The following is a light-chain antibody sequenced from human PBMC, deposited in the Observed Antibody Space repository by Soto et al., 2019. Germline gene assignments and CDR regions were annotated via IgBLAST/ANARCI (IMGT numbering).Light chain of an antibody. CDR2: DAY. V-gene: IGKV1-13*02. Sequence: AIKLTQSPSSLSASVGDRVTITGRASQDIRNNLGWYQQKPGKAPKLLIYDAYSLESGVTSRFSGSGSGTEFTLTISSLQSDDFATYYCQQYNSYSGTFGQGTQVDIK. J-gene: IGKJ1*01. CDR1: QDIRNN. CDR3: QQYNSYSGT.